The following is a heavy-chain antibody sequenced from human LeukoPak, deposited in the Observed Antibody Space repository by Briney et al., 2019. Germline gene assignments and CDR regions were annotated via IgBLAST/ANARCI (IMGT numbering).Heavy chain of an antibody. CDR3: ARDLVGYYGSGTGSPNGMDV. CDR1: GFTFDDYG. V-gene: IGHV3-20*01. J-gene: IGHJ6*02. D-gene: IGHD3-10*01. CDR2: INWNGGST. Sequence: RAGGSLRLSCAASGFTFDDYGMSWVRQAPGKGLEWVSGINWNGGSTGYADSVKGRFTISRDNAKNSLYLQMNSLRAEDTALYHCARDLVGYYGSGTGSPNGMDVWGQGTTVTVSS.